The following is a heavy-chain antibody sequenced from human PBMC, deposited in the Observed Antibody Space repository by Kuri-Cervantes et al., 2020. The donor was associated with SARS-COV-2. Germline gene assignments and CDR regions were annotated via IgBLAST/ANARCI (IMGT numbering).Heavy chain of an antibody. CDR2: IYYSGST. V-gene: IGHV4-61*01. CDR1: GGSVSSGSYY. CDR3: ARDRGPQAMFDP. Sequence: SETLSLTCTVSGGSVSSGSYYWSWIRQPPGKGLEWTGYIYYSGSTNYNPSLKSRVTISVDTSKNQFSLKLSSVTAADTAVYYCARDRGPQAMFDPWGQGTLVTVSS. J-gene: IGHJ5*02.